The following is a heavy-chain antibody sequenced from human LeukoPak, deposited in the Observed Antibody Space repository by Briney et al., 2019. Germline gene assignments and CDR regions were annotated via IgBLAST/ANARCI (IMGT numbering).Heavy chain of an antibody. Sequence: GGSLRLSCAASGFSFSSYAMHWVRQAPGKGLEWVAVISYDGSNKYYADSVKGRFTISRDNSKNTLYLQMNSLRAEDTAVYYCGRLATNAWNAIDFWGKGPLVTASS. V-gene: IGHV3-30*04. CDR1: GFSFSSYA. J-gene: IGHJ4*02. D-gene: IGHD1-1*01. CDR2: ISYDGSNK. CDR3: GRLATNAWNAIDF.